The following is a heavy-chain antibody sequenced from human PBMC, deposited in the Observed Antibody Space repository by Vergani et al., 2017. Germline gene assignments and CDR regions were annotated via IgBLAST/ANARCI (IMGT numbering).Heavy chain of an antibody. CDR2: IIPIFGTA. V-gene: IGHV1-69*01. CDR3: ARREARGGESDYYYYGMDV. J-gene: IGHJ6*01. Sequence: QVQLVQSGAEVKKPGSSVKVSCKASGGTFSSYAISWVRQAPGQGLEWMGGIIPIFGTANYAQKFQGRVTITADESTSTAYMELSSLRSEDTAVYYCARREARGGESDYYYYGMDVGGQGTTVTVSS. CDR1: GGTFSSYA. D-gene: IGHD3-16*01.